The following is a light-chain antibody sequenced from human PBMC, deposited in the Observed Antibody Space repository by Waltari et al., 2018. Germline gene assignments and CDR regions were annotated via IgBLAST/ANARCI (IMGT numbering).Light chain of an antibody. CDR1: QSVLYSSTNKNY. CDR3: HQYSSTPWT. CDR2: WAS. V-gene: IGKV4-1*01. Sequence: DIVMIQSPDSLAVSLGERATVNCKSSQSVLYSSTNKNYLAWYQQRPGQPPKLLIYWASTRESGVPDRFSGSGSGTDFTLTISSLQAEDVAVYYCHQYSSTPWTFDQGP. J-gene: IGKJ1*01.